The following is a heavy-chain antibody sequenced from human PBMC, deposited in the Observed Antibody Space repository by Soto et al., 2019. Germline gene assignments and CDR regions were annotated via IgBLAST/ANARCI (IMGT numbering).Heavy chain of an antibody. J-gene: IGHJ6*02. CDR2: IYYSGST. D-gene: IGHD3-3*01. CDR1: GGSISSYY. V-gene: IGHV4-59*01. Sequence: SETLSLTCTVSGGSISSYYWSWIRQPPGKGLEWIGYIYYSGSTNYNPSLKSRVTISVDTSKNQFSLKLSSVTAADTAVYYCARETTIFGGWDVWGQGTTVTVSS. CDR3: ARETTIFGGWDV.